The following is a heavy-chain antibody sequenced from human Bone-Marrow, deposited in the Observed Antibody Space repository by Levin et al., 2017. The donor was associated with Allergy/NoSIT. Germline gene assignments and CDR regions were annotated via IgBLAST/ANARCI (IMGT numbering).Heavy chain of an antibody. CDR2: IWYDGSSK. Sequence: GGSLRLSCVASAFTFSSYGMHWVRQAPGKGLEWVAVIWYDGSSKSYADSVKGRFTISRDNSKNTLYLQMDSLRDEDTAVYYCAKDRRNSGWYWFDPWGQGTLVIFSS. CDR3: AKDRRNSGWYWFDP. D-gene: IGHD6-19*01. V-gene: IGHV3-33*06. J-gene: IGHJ5*02. CDR1: AFTFSSYG.